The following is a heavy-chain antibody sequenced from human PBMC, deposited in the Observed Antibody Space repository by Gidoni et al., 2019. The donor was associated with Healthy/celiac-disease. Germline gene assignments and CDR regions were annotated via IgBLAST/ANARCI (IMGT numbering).Heavy chain of an antibody. CDR2: IYTSGST. J-gene: IGHJ4*02. Sequence: QVQLQESGPGLVKPSETLSPTCTVSGGSISSYYWSWIRQPAGKGLEWIGRIYTSGSTNYNPSLKSRVTMSVDTSKNQFSLKLSSVTAADTAVYYCACQNIVAHDWGLVDYWGQGTLVTVSS. V-gene: IGHV4-4*07. CDR1: GGSISSYY. CDR3: ACQNIVAHDWGLVDY. D-gene: IGHD5-12*01.